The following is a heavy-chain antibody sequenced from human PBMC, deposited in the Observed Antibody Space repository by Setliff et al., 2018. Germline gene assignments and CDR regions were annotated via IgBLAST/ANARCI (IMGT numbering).Heavy chain of an antibody. CDR1: GGSISSSSYY. CDR3: ARGGPTLTISRVLVVSSFDP. CDR2: IYYSGST. V-gene: IGHV4-39*07. Sequence: PSETLSLTCTVSGGSISSSSYYWAWIRQPPGRGLEWIGSIYYSGSTYYNPPLKSRVTISVDTSKNQFSLKLSSVTAADTATYYCARGGPTLTISRVLVVSSFDPWGQGSRVTVSS. D-gene: IGHD3-3*01. J-gene: IGHJ5*02.